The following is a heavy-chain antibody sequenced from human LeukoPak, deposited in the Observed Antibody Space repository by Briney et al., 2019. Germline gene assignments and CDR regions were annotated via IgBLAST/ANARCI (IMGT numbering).Heavy chain of an antibody. CDR1: GFTFGTYS. CDR2: ISSSSGTI. J-gene: IGHJ4*02. D-gene: IGHD1-26*01. V-gene: IGHV3-48*02. CDR3: ARVAVGATHLDY. Sequence: GGSLRLSCAASGFTFGTYSMNWVRQAPGKGLEWVPYISSSSGTIYYADSVKGRFTISRDNAKNSLYLQMNSLRDEDTAVYFCARVAVGATHLDYWGQGTLVTVSS.